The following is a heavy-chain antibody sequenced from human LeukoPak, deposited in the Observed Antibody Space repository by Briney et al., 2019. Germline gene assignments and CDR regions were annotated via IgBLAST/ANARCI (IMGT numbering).Heavy chain of an antibody. CDR3: ARDPRWLTPDCTSTSCYENYFDP. V-gene: IGHV4-38-2*02. CDR2: IYHSGSA. CDR1: GYSISSGSQ. Sequence: PSETLSLTCGVSGYSISSGSQWAWIRRSPGKGLEWIGSIYHSGSAHYNPSLKSRVTISVETSKNQFSLNMYSVTAADTAVYYCARDPRWLTPDCTSTSCYENYFDPWGQGTLVTVSS. J-gene: IGHJ5*02. D-gene: IGHD2-2*01.